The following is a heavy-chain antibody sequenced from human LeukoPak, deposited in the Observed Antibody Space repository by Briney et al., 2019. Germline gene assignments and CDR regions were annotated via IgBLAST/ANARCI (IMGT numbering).Heavy chain of an antibody. Sequence: SETLSLTCTVSGGFISSYSWSWIRQDAGKGLEWIGRIYTSGSTNYNPFLKSRVTMSVDTSKNQFSLNLSSVTAADTAVYYCARGVASTGIGWFDPWGQGTLVTVSS. CDR1: GGFISSYS. CDR3: ARGVASTGIGWFDP. J-gene: IGHJ5*02. V-gene: IGHV4-4*07. D-gene: IGHD6-13*01. CDR2: IYTSGST.